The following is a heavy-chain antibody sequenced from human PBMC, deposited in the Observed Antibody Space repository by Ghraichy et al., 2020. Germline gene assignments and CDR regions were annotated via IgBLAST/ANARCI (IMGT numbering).Heavy chain of an antibody. V-gene: IGHV3-23*01. D-gene: IGHD4-17*01. CDR2: ISGHGSST. J-gene: IGHJ5*02. Sequence: GGSLRLSCAASGFTFSNSAMTWVRQAPGKGLEWVSAISGHGSSTYYADSVMGRFTISRDNSRNTLYLQISSLRAEDTAVYYCAKIFTVTTRELLRGFDPWGQGTLVTVSS. CDR1: GFTFSNSA. CDR3: AKIFTVTTRELLRGFDP.